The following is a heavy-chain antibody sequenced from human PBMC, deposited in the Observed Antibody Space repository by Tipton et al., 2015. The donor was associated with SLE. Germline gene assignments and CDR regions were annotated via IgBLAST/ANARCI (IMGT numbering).Heavy chain of an antibody. V-gene: IGHV4-34*01. CDR1: GVSFSDYY. J-gene: IGHJ4*02. CDR3: ARRSGGWDGY. D-gene: IGHD6-19*01. CDR2: ISHSGTT. Sequence: LRLSCAVYGVSFSDYYWSWIRQPPGKGLEWIGEISHSGTTNYNPSLKSRVTISVDTSKNQFSLKLSSVTAADTAVYYCARRSGGWDGYWGQGSLVSVSS.